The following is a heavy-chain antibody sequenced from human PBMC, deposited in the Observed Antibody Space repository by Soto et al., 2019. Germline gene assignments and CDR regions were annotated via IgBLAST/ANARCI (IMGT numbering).Heavy chain of an antibody. CDR3: ASTPELGGDDY. V-gene: IGHV3-21*01. Sequence: EVQLVESGGGLVKPGGSLRLSCAASGFTFSSYSMNWVRQAPGKGLEWVSSISSSSSYIYYADSVKGRFTISRDNAKNSLYLQMNSLRAEDTAVDYCASTPELGGDDYWGQGTLVTVSS. CDR2: ISSSSSYI. CDR1: GFTFSSYS. J-gene: IGHJ4*02. D-gene: IGHD7-27*01.